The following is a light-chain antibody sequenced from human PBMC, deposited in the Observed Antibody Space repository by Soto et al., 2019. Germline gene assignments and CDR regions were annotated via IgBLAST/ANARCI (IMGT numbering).Light chain of an antibody. CDR1: GSNIGNNF. Sequence: QAVVTQPPSVSAAPGQKVTISCSGSGSNIGNNFVSWYQQFPGAAPKFLIYDNNKRPSGIPDRFSGSKSGTSATLGITGLQTGDEADYYCGTWDNSLSAYVFGAGTKVTVL. V-gene: IGLV1-51*01. J-gene: IGLJ1*01. CDR3: GTWDNSLSAYV. CDR2: DNN.